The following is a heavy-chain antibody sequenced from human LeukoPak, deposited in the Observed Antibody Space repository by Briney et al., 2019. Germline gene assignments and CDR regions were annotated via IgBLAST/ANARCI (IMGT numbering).Heavy chain of an antibody. CDR1: GYTFTSYG. CDR3: ARVRATWHYYYYMDV. CDR2: ISAYNGNT. D-gene: IGHD1-26*01. V-gene: IGHV1-18*01. J-gene: IGHJ6*03. Sequence: GASVKVSCKASGYTFTSYGISWVRQAPGQGLEWMGWISAYNGNTNYAQKLQGRVTMTTDTSTSTAYMELRSLRSDDTAVYYCARVRATWHYYYYMDVWGKGTTVTVSS.